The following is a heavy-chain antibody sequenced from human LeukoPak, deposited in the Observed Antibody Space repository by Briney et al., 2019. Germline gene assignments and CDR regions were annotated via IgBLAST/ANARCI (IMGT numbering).Heavy chain of an antibody. CDR3: AKVDVGYYFEY. Sequence: PGGSLRLSCAASGFTFSSYAMSWVRQAPGKGLEWVSAISVSGGDTYYADSAKGRFIISRDNSKNTLYMQMNSLRAEDTAIYYCAKVDVGYYFEYWGQGTLVTVSS. D-gene: IGHD1-26*01. CDR2: ISVSGGDT. V-gene: IGHV3-23*01. J-gene: IGHJ4*02. CDR1: GFTFSSYA.